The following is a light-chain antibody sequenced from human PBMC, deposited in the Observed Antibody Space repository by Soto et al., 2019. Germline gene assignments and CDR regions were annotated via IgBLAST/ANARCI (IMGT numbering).Light chain of an antibody. J-gene: IGKJ3*01. V-gene: IGKV3-15*01. Sequence: EIVMTQSPVTLSGCPVGRATRGFTASQSVNNNVAWYQQKPGHTPRLLIYSASIGATGTPARFSGSGSGSDFTLTISSLQSEDFAVYYCQQYNKWPLTFGPGTKVDIK. CDR3: QQYNKWPLT. CDR1: QSVNNN. CDR2: SAS.